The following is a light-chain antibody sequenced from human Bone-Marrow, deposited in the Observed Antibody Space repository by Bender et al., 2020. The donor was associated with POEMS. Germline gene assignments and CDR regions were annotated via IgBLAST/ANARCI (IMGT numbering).Light chain of an antibody. CDR3: QVWDTSTNHWV. Sequence: SYVLTQPPAVSVAPGQTARIPCGGQAIGSKSVHWYQQKPGQAPVLVVYDDRDRPSGIPERFSGSNSKDTAALTISRVEAVDEADYYCQVWDTSTNHWVFGAGTKLTVL. CDR2: DDR. V-gene: IGLV3-21*02. CDR1: AIGSKS. J-gene: IGLJ3*02.